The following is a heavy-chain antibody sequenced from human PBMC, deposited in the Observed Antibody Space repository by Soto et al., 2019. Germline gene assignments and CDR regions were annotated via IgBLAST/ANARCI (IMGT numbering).Heavy chain of an antibody. J-gene: IGHJ4*02. Sequence: EVQLVESGGGLVQPGGSLRLSCAASGFTFSSYSMNWVRQAPGKGLEWVSYISSSSSTIYYADSVKGRFTISRDNAKNSLYLQMNSLRDEDTAVYYCAGAGNIRFVEWFPGDYWGQGTLVTVSS. CDR1: GFTFSSYS. V-gene: IGHV3-48*02. CDR2: ISSSSSTI. D-gene: IGHD3-3*01. CDR3: AGAGNIRFVEWFPGDY.